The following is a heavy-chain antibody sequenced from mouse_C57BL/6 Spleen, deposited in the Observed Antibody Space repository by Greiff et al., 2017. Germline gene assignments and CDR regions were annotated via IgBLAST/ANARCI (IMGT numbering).Heavy chain of an antibody. V-gene: IGHV1-52*01. CDR3: ARLVRAYYAMDY. D-gene: IGHD3-1*01. CDR2: IDPSDSET. J-gene: IGHJ4*01. Sequence: VQLQQPGAELVRPGSSVKLSCKASGYTFTSYWMHWVKQRPIQGLEWIGNIDPSDSETHYNQKFKDKATLTVDKSSSTAYMQLSSLTSEDSAVYYCARLVRAYYAMDYWGQGTSVTVSS. CDR1: GYTFTSYW.